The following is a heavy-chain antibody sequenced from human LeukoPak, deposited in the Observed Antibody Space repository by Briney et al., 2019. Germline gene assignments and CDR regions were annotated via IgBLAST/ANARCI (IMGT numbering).Heavy chain of an antibody. V-gene: IGHV3-53*01. J-gene: IGHJ4*02. CDR2: IYSGGST. CDR1: GFTVSSNY. D-gene: IGHD6-19*01. CDR3: ARGAIAVAGYYFDY. Sequence: GGSLRPSCAASGFTVSSNYMSWVRQAPGKGLEWVSVIYSGGSTYYADSVKGRFTISRDNSKNTLYLQMNSLRAEDTAVYYCARGAIAVAGYYFDYWGQGTLVTVSS.